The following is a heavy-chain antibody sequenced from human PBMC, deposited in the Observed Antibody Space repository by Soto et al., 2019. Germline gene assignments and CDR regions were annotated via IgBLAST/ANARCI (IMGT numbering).Heavy chain of an antibody. D-gene: IGHD3-16*01. CDR3: ARESFGATSFDY. J-gene: IGHJ4*02. CDR2: ISYDGSNK. Sequence: PGGSLRLSCAASGFTFSSYAMHWVRQAPGKGLEWVAVISYDGSNKYYADSVKGRFTISRDNSKNTLYLQMNSLRAEDTTVYYCARESFGATSFDYWGQGTLVTVSS. V-gene: IGHV3-30-3*01. CDR1: GFTFSSYA.